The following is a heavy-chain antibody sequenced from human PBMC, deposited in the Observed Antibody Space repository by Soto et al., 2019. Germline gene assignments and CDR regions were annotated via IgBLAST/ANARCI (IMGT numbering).Heavy chain of an antibody. CDR1: GGSVSSGSYH. Sequence: SETLSLTCSVSGGSVSSGSYHWSWIRQPPGKGLEWIGYIYYTGSTKYNPSLRSRVTISVDTSKNQFSLNLGSVTAADTAVYYCARKTFYDFWSGPNGGMDVWGQGTTVTVCS. V-gene: IGHV4-61*01. J-gene: IGHJ6*02. D-gene: IGHD3-3*01. CDR2: IYYTGST. CDR3: ARKTFYDFWSGPNGGMDV.